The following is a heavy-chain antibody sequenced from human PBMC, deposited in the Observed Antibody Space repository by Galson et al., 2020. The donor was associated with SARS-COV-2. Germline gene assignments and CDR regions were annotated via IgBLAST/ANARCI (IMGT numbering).Heavy chain of an antibody. Sequence: SGPTLVKPTQTLTLTYTFSGFSLSTSGMCVSWIRQPPGKALEWLALIDWDDDKYYSTSLKTRLTISKDTSKNQVVLTMTNMDPADTATYYCARNRYSSGWYRAFDIWGQGTMVTVSS. V-gene: IGHV2-70*01. CDR3: ARNRYSSGWYRAFDI. D-gene: IGHD6-19*01. CDR1: GFSLSTSGMC. J-gene: IGHJ3*02. CDR2: IDWDDDK.